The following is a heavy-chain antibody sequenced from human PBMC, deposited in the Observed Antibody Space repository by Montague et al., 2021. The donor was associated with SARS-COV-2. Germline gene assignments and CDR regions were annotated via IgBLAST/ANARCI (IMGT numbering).Heavy chain of an antibody. Sequence: SETLSLTCAVYGGSFTGYYWTWIRQPPGKGLEWIGEINHSGSSNYNPSLESRVTMSVDTSKNQFSLRLNSVSAADTAVYYCARAQVTIFGVLILLPAAGALGDWGQGTTVTVSS. J-gene: IGHJ3*01. D-gene: IGHD3-3*01. CDR1: GGSFTGYY. CDR3: ARAQVTIFGVLILLPAAGALGD. CDR2: INHSGSS. V-gene: IGHV4-34*01.